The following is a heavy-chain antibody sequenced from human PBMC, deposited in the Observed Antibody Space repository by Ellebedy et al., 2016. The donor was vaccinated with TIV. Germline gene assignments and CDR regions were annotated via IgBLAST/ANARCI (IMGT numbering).Heavy chain of an antibody. CDR3: ARGAVGANYYFDY. D-gene: IGHD1-26*01. V-gene: IGHV4-59*12. J-gene: IGHJ4*02. Sequence: SETLSLTCTVSGGSISSYYWSWIRQPPGKGLEWIGYIYYSGSTNYNPSLKSRVTISVDKSKNQFSLKLSSVTAADTAVYYCARGAVGANYYFDYWGQGTLVTVSS. CDR1: GGSISSYY. CDR2: IYYSGST.